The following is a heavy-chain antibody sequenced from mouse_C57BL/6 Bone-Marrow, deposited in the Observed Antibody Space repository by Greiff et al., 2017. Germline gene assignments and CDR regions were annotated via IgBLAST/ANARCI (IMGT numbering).Heavy chain of an antibody. V-gene: IGHV1-63*01. D-gene: IGHD1-1*01. CDR3: ARSIYYYGSSFFDY. CDR1: GYTFTNYW. J-gene: IGHJ2*01. Sequence: VQLQQSGAELVRPGTSVKMSCKASGYTFTNYWIGWAKQRPGHGLEWIGDLYPGGGYTNYNEKFKGKATLTADKSSSTAYMQFSSLTSEDSAIYYCARSIYYYGSSFFDYWGQGTTLTVSS. CDR2: LYPGGGYT.